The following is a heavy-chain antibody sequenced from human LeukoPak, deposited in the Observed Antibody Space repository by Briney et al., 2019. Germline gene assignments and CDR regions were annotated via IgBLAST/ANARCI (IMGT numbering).Heavy chain of an antibody. CDR1: GFTFSSSG. Sequence: PGGSLRLSCAASGFTFSSSGMSWVRQAPGKGLEWVSVISGTGGSTYYADSVKGRFTISRDNSENTLYLQMNSLRPEDTALYYCAKVDIWGSHRRLFEYWGQGTLVTVSS. CDR3: AKVDIWGSHRRLFEY. CDR2: ISGTGGST. V-gene: IGHV3-23*01. J-gene: IGHJ4*02. D-gene: IGHD3-16*02.